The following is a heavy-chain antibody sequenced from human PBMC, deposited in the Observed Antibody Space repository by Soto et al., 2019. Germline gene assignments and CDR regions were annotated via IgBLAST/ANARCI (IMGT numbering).Heavy chain of an antibody. CDR3: ARSRGSGYSYYYMDV. J-gene: IGHJ6*03. CDR1: GGTFSSYT. V-gene: IGHV1-69*02. Sequence: SVKVSCKASGGTFSSYTISWVRQAPGQGLEWMGRIIPILGIANYAQKFQGRVTITADKSTSTAYMELSSLRSEDTAVYYCARSRGSGYSYYYMDVWGKGTTVTVSS. D-gene: IGHD3-3*01. CDR2: IIPILGIA.